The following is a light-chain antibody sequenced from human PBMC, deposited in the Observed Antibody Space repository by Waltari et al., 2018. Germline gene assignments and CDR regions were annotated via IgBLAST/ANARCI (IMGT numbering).Light chain of an antibody. CDR2: LGS. Sequence: DIVMTQSPLSLPVTPGETASISSSSSQSLLQSNGYNSLDWYLQKPGQSPQLLIYLGSNRASGVPDRFSGSGSGTDFTLKISRVEAEDVGVYYCMQALQLPVTFGGGTKVEIK. J-gene: IGKJ4*01. CDR3: MQALQLPVT. V-gene: IGKV2-28*01. CDR1: QSLLQSNGYNS.